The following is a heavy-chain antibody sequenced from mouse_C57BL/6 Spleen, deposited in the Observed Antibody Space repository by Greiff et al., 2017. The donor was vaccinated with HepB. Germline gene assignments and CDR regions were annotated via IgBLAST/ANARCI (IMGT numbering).Heavy chain of an antibody. CDR1: GYTFTSYG. CDR3: ARWGNDYWFAY. J-gene: IGHJ3*01. V-gene: IGHV1-81*01. CDR2: IYPRSGNT. Sequence: VQRVESGAELARPGASVKLSCKASGYTFTSYGISWVKQRTGQGLEWIGEIYPRSGNTYYNEKFKGKATLTADKSSSTAYIELRSLTSEDSAVYFCARWGNDYWFAYWGQGTLVTVSA. D-gene: IGHD2-4*01.